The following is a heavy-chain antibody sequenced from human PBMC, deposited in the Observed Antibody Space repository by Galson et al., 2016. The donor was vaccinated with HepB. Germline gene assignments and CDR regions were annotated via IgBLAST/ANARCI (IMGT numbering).Heavy chain of an antibody. CDR2: INPHTGDT. CDR1: GYTFNTYE. V-gene: IGHV1-18*04. J-gene: IGHJ4*02. CDR3: ARGSRAIPDY. Sequence: SVKVSCKASGYTFNTYEITWVRQAPGQGPEWMGWINPHTGDTDYSKKLQGRFTMTTDKSTNTASLELRSLKVDDTAIYYFARGSRAIPDYWGQGTRVTFSS.